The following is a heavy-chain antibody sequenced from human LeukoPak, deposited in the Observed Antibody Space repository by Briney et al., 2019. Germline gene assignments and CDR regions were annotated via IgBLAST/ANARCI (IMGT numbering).Heavy chain of an antibody. Sequence: GESLKISCKGSGYSFTSQWIGWVRQMPGKGLEWMGIIYPADSDTKYSPSFQGQVTISADKSISTAYLQWSSLKASDTAMYYCARLRSTPNDAFDIWGQGTMVTVSS. CDR1: GYSFTSQW. J-gene: IGHJ3*02. V-gene: IGHV5-51*01. CDR2: IYPADSDT. CDR3: ARLRSTPNDAFDI. D-gene: IGHD2-2*01.